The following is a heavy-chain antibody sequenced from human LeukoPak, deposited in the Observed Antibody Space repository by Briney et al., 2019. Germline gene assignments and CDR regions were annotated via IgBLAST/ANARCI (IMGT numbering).Heavy chain of an antibody. J-gene: IGHJ4*02. CDR2: INPSGGST. V-gene: IGHV1-46*01. Sequence: ASVKVSCKASGYTFTSYYMHWVRQAPGQGLEWMGIINPSGGSTSYAQKFQGRVTMTRDTSTSTVYMGLSSLRSEDTAVYYCAIDSLGYCSSTSCYWTEVMGFWGQGTLVTVSS. D-gene: IGHD2-2*01. CDR3: AIDSLGYCSSTSCYWTEVMGF. CDR1: GYTFTSYY.